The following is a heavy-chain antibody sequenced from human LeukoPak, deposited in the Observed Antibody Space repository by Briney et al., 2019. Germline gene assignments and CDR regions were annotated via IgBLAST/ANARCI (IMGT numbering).Heavy chain of an antibody. CDR3: ARGIQLWAFPFDY. D-gene: IGHD5-18*01. CDR1: GFIFSTYG. CDR2: IWYDGSNK. Sequence: TGGSLRLSCAASGFIFSTYGMNWVRQVPGKGLEWVAIIWYDGSNKYYADSVKGRFSISRDNSKNTLYLEMNSLRAEDTAVYYCARGIQLWAFPFDYWGQGTLVTVSS. V-gene: IGHV3-33*01. J-gene: IGHJ4*02.